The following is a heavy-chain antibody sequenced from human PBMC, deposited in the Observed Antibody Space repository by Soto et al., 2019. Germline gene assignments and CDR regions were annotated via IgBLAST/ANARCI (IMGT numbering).Heavy chain of an antibody. CDR3: TTDKALAAAGKGDY. V-gene: IGHV3-15*01. Sequence: GGSLRLSCAASGFTFSNAWMSWVRQAPGKGLEWVGRIKSKTDGGTTDYAAPVKGRFTISRDDSKNTLYLQMNSLKTEDTAVYYCTTDKALAAAGKGDYWGQGTLVTVSS. CDR2: IKSKTDGGTT. CDR1: GFTFSNAW. J-gene: IGHJ4*02. D-gene: IGHD6-13*01.